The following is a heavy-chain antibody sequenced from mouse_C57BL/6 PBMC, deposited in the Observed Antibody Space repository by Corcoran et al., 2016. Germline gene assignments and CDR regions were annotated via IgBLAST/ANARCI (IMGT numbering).Heavy chain of an antibody. CDR3: ARYYGNYGEAMDY. J-gene: IGHJ4*01. CDR1: GYTFTDYY. CDR2: IYPGSGNT. D-gene: IGHD2-1*01. V-gene: IGHV1-76*01. Sequence: QVQLKQSGAELVRPGASVKLSCKASGYTFTDYYINWVKQRPGQGLEWIARIYPGSGNTYYNEKFKGKATLTAEKSSSTAYMQLSSLTSEDSAVYFCARYYGNYGEAMDYWGQGTSVTVSS.